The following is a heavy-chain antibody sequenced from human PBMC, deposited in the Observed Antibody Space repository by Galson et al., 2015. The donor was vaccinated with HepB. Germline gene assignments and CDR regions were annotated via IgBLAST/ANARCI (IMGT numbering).Heavy chain of an antibody. J-gene: IGHJ4*02. CDR2: IWYDGSNK. Sequence: SLRLSCAASGFTFSSYGVHWVRQAPGKGLEWVAVIWYDGSNKYYADSVKGRFTISRDNSKNTLYLQMNSLRAEDTAVYYCAREGQDCGDYAHFDYWGQGTLVTVSS. CDR1: GFTFSSYG. D-gene: IGHD4-17*01. V-gene: IGHV3-33*08. CDR3: AREGQDCGDYAHFDY.